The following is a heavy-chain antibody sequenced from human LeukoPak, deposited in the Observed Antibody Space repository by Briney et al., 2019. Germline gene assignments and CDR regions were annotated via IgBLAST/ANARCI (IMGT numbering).Heavy chain of an antibody. CDR1: GVSFSTTW. Sequence: GGSLRLSCAASGVSFSTTWMHWVRQAPGKGLMWVSHVSSDGSRTYADSVKGRFTVSRDNNKDMVYLQMSSLRAEDTAVYYCATDGAYGLTHWGLGTLVTVSS. CDR2: VSSDGSRT. D-gene: IGHD3-16*01. CDR3: ATDGAYGLTH. V-gene: IGHV3-74*01. J-gene: IGHJ4*02.